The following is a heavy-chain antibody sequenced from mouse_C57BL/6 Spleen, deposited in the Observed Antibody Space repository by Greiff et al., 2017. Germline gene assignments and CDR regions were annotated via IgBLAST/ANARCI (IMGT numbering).Heavy chain of an antibody. CDR2: INPSTGGT. Sequence: DVQLQESGPELVKPGASVKISCKASGYSFTGYYMNWVKQSPEKSLEWIGEINPSTGGTTYNQKFKAKATLTVDKSSSTAYMQLKGLTSEDSAVYYCARRVGDYWGQGTTLTVSS. CDR1: GYSFTGYY. D-gene: IGHD1-1*02. V-gene: IGHV1-42*01. J-gene: IGHJ2*01. CDR3: ARRVGDY.